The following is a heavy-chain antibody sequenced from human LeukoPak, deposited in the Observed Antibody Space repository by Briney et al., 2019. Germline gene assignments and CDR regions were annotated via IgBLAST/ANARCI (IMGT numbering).Heavy chain of an antibody. CDR2: IYYSGST. CDR1: GVSISSYY. CDR3: ARGMETTGTDFDY. J-gene: IGHJ4*02. D-gene: IGHD1-1*01. Sequence: SETLSLTCNVSGVSISSYYWSWMRQPPGKGLEWVGYIYYSGSTNYNPSLKSRVTISVDTSKNQFSLKLSSVTAADTAVYYCARGMETTGTDFDYWGQGTLVTVSS. V-gene: IGHV4-59*12.